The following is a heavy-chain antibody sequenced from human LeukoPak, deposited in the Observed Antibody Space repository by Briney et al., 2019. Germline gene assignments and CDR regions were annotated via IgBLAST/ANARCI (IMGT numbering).Heavy chain of an antibody. D-gene: IGHD4-17*01. Sequence: ASVKVSCKASGYTFTSYGISWVRQAPGQGLEWMGGIIPIFGTANYAQKFQGRVTITADKSTSTAYMELSSLRSEDTAVYYCARDYYGDYALDYWGQGTLVTVSS. CDR2: IIPIFGTA. CDR3: ARDYYGDYALDY. V-gene: IGHV1-69*06. J-gene: IGHJ4*02. CDR1: GYTFTSYG.